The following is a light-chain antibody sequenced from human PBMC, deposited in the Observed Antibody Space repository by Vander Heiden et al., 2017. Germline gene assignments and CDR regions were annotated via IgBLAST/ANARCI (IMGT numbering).Light chain of an antibody. Sequence: DIKLTHSPSSLSASVGDRVTITCRASQGISNELGWYQQKPGKAPKRLIYGASSLESGVPSRFSGSGSGTEFTLTISSLQPDDFATYFCLHYNSYSFTFGQGTRLENK. CDR3: LHYNSYSFT. CDR2: GAS. V-gene: IGKV1-17*01. CDR1: QGISNE. J-gene: IGKJ5*01.